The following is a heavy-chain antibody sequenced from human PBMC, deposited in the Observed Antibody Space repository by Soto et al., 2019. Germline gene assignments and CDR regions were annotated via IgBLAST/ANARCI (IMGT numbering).Heavy chain of an antibody. D-gene: IGHD5-12*01. J-gene: IGHJ4*02. V-gene: IGHV3-23*01. CDR1: GFTFSSYA. CDR2: ISGSGGST. CDR3: AKSCLVFEMATIHFDY. Sequence: PGGSLRLSCAASGFTFSSYAMSWVRQAPGKGLEWVSAISGSGGSTYYADSVKGRFTISRDNSKNTLYLQMNSLRAEDTAVYYCAKSCLVFEMATIHFDYWGQGTLVTVSS.